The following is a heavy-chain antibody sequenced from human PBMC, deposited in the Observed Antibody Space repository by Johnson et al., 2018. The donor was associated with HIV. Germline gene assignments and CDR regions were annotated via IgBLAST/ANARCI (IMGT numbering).Heavy chain of an antibody. CDR2: ISYDGSNK. J-gene: IGHJ3*02. Sequence: QVQLVESGGGVVQPGRSLRLSCAASGFTFSSYAMHWVRQAPGKGLEWVAVISYDGSNKYYADSVKGRFTISRDNSKNTLFLQINSLRAEDTAVYYCAKDRGSPGIPAAFDIWGQGTMVTVSS. CDR3: AKDRGSPGIPAAFDI. V-gene: IGHV3-30*04. CDR1: GFTFSSYA. D-gene: IGHD1-26*01.